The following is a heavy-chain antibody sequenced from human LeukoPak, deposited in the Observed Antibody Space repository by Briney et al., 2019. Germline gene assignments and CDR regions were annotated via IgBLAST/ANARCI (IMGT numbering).Heavy chain of an antibody. J-gene: IGHJ4*02. V-gene: IGHV1-2*02. CDR3: ARGGLASGSSTTHDY. Sequence: ASVKVSCKASGYTFTGYYMHWVRQAPGQGLEWMGWINPNSGDTTYAQSFQGRVTMTSDTSISTTYMQLSRLRSDDTAVYFCARGGLASGSSTTHDYWGQGTLVTVSS. CDR1: GYTFTGYY. D-gene: IGHD1-26*01. CDR2: INPNSGDT.